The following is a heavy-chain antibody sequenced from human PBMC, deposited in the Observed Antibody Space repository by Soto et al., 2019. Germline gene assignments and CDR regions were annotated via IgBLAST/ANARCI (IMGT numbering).Heavy chain of an antibody. V-gene: IGHV1-18*01. CDR1: GYTFTSHG. J-gene: IGHJ4*02. D-gene: IGHD3-16*01. Sequence: ASVKVSCKASGYTFTSHGISWVRQAPGQGLEWMGWISVYNGNTNYAQKLQGRVTMTADTSTTTAYMELRSPRSDDTAVYYCARGVSYVYAWGSPSSNFDFCGQGTLVTVYS. CDR3: ARGVSYVYAWGSPSSNFDF. CDR2: ISVYNGNT.